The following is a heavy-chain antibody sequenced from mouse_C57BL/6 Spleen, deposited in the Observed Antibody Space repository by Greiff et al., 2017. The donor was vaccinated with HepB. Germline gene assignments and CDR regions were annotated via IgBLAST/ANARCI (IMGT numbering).Heavy chain of an antibody. J-gene: IGHJ1*03. V-gene: IGHV5-6*01. D-gene: IGHD1-1*01. CDR1: GFTFSSYG. Sequence: EVQLVESGGDLVKPGGSLKLSCAASGFTFSSYGMSWVRQTPDKRLEWVATISSGGSYTYYPDSVKGRFTISRDNAKNTLYLQMSSLKSEDTAMYYGARHCTTVVDWYFDVWGTGTTVTVSS. CDR2: ISSGGSYT. CDR3: ARHCTTVVDWYFDV.